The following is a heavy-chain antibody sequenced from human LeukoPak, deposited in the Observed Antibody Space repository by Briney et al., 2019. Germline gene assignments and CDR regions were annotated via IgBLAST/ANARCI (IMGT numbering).Heavy chain of an antibody. J-gene: IGHJ4*02. Sequence: GGSLRLSCAASGVTFDDYGMTWVREAPGKGLEWVSGINWNGDSTGYVDSVKGRFTISRDNAKNSLYLQMNSLRAEDTAVYYCARARASYNPFDYWGQGTLVTVSS. CDR1: GVTFDDYG. CDR2: INWNGDST. CDR3: ARARASYNPFDY. D-gene: IGHD5-24*01. V-gene: IGHV3-20*04.